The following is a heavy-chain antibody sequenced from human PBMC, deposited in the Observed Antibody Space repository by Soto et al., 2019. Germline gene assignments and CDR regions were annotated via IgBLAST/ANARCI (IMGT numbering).Heavy chain of an antibody. CDR2: ISTGGGAI. CDR3: ARDIGGGNWFDP. Sequence: EVQLVESGGGLVQPGGSLRLSCEASGFSFSSYEMNWVRQAPGKGLEWVSYISTGGGAIHYEDSVKGRFTVSRDNAKSSLYLQMNSLRAEDTALYYCARDIGGGNWFDPWGQGTLVTVSS. J-gene: IGHJ5*02. D-gene: IGHD1-26*01. CDR1: GFSFSSYE. V-gene: IGHV3-48*03.